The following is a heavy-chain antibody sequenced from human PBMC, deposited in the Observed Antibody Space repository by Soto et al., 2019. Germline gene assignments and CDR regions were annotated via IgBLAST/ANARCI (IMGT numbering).Heavy chain of an antibody. CDR3: AQTTVTSESYYFDY. Sequence: SETLSLTCAVYGGSFSDYYWSWIRQPPGKGLEWIGEINHSGSTNYNPSLKSRVTISVDTSKNQFSLKLSSVTAADTAVYYCAQTTVTSESYYFDYWGQGTLVTVSS. J-gene: IGHJ4*02. CDR1: GGSFSDYY. V-gene: IGHV4-34*01. D-gene: IGHD4-17*01. CDR2: INHSGST.